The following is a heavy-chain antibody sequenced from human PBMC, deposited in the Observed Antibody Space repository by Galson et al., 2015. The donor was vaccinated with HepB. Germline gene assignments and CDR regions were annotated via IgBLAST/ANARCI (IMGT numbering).Heavy chain of an antibody. CDR1: GYTFTSNG. CDR3: ARDRLHSLDY. V-gene: IGHV1-18*04. CDR2: ISAYGGNT. Sequence: SVKVSCKASGYTFTSNGISWVRQTPRQGLEWLGWISAYGGNTKYAQKYQGRITLTRDTSTSTAYVELRSLRSGDTAVYYCARDRLHSLDYWGQGTQVTVSS. J-gene: IGHJ4*02.